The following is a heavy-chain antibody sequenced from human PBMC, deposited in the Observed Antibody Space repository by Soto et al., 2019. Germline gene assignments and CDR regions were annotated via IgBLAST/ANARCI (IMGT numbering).Heavy chain of an antibody. CDR1: GFSLSTGGVG. Sequence: QITLKESGPTLVKPTQTLTLTCTFSGFSLSTGGVGVGWIRQPPGKALEWLALIYWDDDKRYSPSLKSRLTATKANSKPQVVLTMSNIDPVDTATYYCAHSRCCGDCLRYASSHYSYGMDVWGHGTTVTVSS. CDR3: AHSRCCGDCLRYASSHYSYGMDV. D-gene: IGHD2-21*02. CDR2: IYWDDDK. V-gene: IGHV2-5*02. J-gene: IGHJ6*02.